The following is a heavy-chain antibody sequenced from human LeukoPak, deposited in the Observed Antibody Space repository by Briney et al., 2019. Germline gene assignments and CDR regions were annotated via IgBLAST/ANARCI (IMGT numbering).Heavy chain of an antibody. Sequence: ASVKVSCKASGYTFTSYGISWVRQAPGQGLEWMGWISAYNGNTNYAQKLQGRVTMTTDTSTSTAYMELRSLRSGDTAVYYCARGRMAVAATGGWFDPWGQGTLVTVSS. CDR3: ARGRMAVAATGGWFDP. CDR2: ISAYNGNT. D-gene: IGHD6-19*01. CDR1: GYTFTSYG. J-gene: IGHJ5*02. V-gene: IGHV1-18*01.